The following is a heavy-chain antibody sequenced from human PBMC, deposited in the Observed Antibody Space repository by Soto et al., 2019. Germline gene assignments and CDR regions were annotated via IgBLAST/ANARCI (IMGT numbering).Heavy chain of an antibody. V-gene: IGHV1-69*06. CDR2: IIPIFGTA. CDR1: GGTFSSYA. J-gene: IGHJ4*02. CDR3: AREGGDTAMVGGYYFDY. Sequence: QVQLVQSGAEVKKPGSSVKVSCKASGGTFSSYAISWVRQAPGQGLEWMGGIIPIFGTANYAQKFQGRVTIPADKSTSTAYMELSSLRSEDTAVYYCAREGGDTAMVGGYYFDYWGQGTLVTVSS. D-gene: IGHD5-18*01.